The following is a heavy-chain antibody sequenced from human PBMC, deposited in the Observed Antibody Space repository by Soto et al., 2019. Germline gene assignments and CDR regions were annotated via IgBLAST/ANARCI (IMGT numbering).Heavy chain of an antibody. D-gene: IGHD6-19*01. CDR3: ARDCAGYSSGWYQRGGFDY. CDR1: GFTISSYG. J-gene: IGHJ4*02. V-gene: IGHV3-33*01. Sequence: QVQLVESGGGVVQPGRSLRLSCAASGFTISSYGMHWVRQAPGKGLEWVAVIWYDASNKYYADSVKGRFTISRDNSKNTLYLQMNSLRAEDTAVYYCARDCAGYSSGWYQRGGFDYWGQGTLVTVSS. CDR2: IWYDASNK.